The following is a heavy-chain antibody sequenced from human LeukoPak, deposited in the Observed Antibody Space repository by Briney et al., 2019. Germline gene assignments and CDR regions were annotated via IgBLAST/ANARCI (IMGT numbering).Heavy chain of an antibody. J-gene: IGHJ6*04. Sequence: SQTLTLTCTVSGGSIRSDGYYWLWMPQHPGKGLEWIRYIYYSGSTYYNPSLKSLVTISVDTSKNQFSLKLSSVTAADTAVYYCATRLRSMDVWGKGTTVTVAS. CDR2: IYYSGST. CDR1: GGSIRSDGYY. D-gene: IGHD2-21*02. V-gene: IGHV4-31*01. CDR3: ATRLRSMDV.